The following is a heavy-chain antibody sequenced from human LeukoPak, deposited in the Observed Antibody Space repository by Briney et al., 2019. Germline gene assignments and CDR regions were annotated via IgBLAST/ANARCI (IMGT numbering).Heavy chain of an antibody. CDR3: ARDRNTIFGVAPSGMDV. J-gene: IGHJ6*04. V-gene: IGHV3-21*01. Sequence: KPGGSLRLSCAASGFTFSSYSMNWVRQAPGKGLEWVSSISSSSSYIYYADSVKGRFTISRNNAKNSLYLQMNSLRAEDTAVYYCARDRNTIFGVAPSGMDVWGKGTTVTVSS. D-gene: IGHD3-3*01. CDR2: ISSSSSYI. CDR1: GFTFSSYS.